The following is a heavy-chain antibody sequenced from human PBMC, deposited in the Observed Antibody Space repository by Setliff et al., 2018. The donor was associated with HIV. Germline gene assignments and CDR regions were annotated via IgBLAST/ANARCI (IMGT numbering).Heavy chain of an antibody. V-gene: IGHV3-64*01. Sequence: GESLRFSCAASGFTFSSYAMHWVRQAPGKGLEYVSSISSNGGNTYYASSLKGRFTISRDNSKNTLYLQMGSLRAEDMAVYYCARDASISSPYDAFDIWGQGTMVTVSS. CDR3: ARDASISSPYDAFDI. D-gene: IGHD6-6*01. CDR1: GFTFSSYA. CDR2: ISSNGGNT. J-gene: IGHJ3*02.